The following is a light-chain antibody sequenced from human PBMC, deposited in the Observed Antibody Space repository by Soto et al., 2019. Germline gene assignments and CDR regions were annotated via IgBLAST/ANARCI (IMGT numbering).Light chain of an antibody. CDR1: HSVSSY. CDR3: QRRNSRYT. V-gene: IGKV3-11*01. CDR2: DVS. Sequence: EIVLTQSPATLSLSPGDRATLSCRASHSVSSYLAWYQQRPGQAPRLLIYDVSNRATGIPARFSGSGSGTGFNLTISSLAPEDFAVYCCQRRNSRYTFGQGTKLEIK. J-gene: IGKJ2*01.